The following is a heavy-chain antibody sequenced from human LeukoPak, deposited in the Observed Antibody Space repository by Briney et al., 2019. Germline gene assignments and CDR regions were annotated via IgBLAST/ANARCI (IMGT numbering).Heavy chain of an antibody. Sequence: SETLSLTCTVSGGSISSYYWSWIRQPAGKGLEWIGRIYTSGSTNYNPSLKSRVTMSVDTSKNQLSLKLSSVTAADTAVYYCARDLQNQIQMGARDPGWFDPWGQGTLVTVSS. J-gene: IGHJ5*02. CDR1: GGSISSYY. V-gene: IGHV4-4*07. CDR3: ARDLQNQIQMGARDPGWFDP. CDR2: IYTSGST. D-gene: IGHD1-26*01.